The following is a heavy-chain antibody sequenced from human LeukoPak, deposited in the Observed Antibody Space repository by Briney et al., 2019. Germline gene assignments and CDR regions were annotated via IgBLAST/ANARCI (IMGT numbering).Heavy chain of an antibody. D-gene: IGHD3-3*01. V-gene: IGHV4-34*01. CDR1: GGSFSGYY. Sequence: SETLSLTCAVYGGSFSGYYWSWIRQPPGRGLEWIGEINHSGSTNYNPSLKSRVTISVDTSKNQFSLKLSSVTAADTAVYYCATRSYDFWSGYPGWGQGTLVTVSS. CDR3: ATRSYDFWSGYPG. CDR2: INHSGST. J-gene: IGHJ4*02.